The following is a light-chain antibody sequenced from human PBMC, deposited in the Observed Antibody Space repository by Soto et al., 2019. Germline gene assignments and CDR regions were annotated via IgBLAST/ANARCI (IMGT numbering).Light chain of an antibody. J-gene: IGLJ3*02. CDR2: GNI. V-gene: IGLV1-40*01. Sequence: QSVLTQPPSVSGARGQRVTISCTGSSSNIGAGYDVHWYQQLPGTAPKLLIYGNINRPSGIPDRFSGSKSGTSATLGITGLQTGDEADYYCGTWDSSLSAWVFGGGTKLTVL. CDR1: SSNIGAGYD. CDR3: GTWDSSLSAWV.